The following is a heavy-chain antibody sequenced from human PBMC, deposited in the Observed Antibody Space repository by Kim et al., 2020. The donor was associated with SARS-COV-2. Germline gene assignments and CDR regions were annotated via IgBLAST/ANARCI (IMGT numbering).Heavy chain of an antibody. V-gene: IGHV1-2*02. D-gene: IGHD5-12*01. CDR1: GYTFIDYF. J-gene: IGHJ4*02. CDR3: AREATGPTTREHEHFDS. CDR2: IDGNSGGV. Sequence: ASVKVSCQTSGYTFIDYFIHWVRQAPGQGPEWMGWIDGNSGGVIYGQKFQGRVTMTRDMSITTVYMELRSLRSDDTAIYYCAREATGPTTREHEHFDSWGQGTLVTVSS.